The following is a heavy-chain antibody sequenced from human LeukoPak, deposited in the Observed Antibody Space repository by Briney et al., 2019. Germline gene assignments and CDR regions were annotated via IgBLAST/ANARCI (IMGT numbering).Heavy chain of an antibody. CDR1: GDSMNGYY. CDR2: LSTGGNA. J-gene: IGHJ4*02. CDR3: ARGLRWDSGNDWGPEH. D-gene: IGHD5-12*01. V-gene: IGHV4-4*07. Sequence: PSETLSLTCSVSGDSMNGYYWIWIRQTAGKGLEWIGRLSTGGNAECNPSLKSRVTMSVETSKSQFSLKLTSVTAADTAIYYCARGLRWDSGNDWGPEHWGQGVLVTVSS.